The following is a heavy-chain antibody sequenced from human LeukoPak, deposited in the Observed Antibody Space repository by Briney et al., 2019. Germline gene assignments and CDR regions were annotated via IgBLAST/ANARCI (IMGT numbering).Heavy chain of an antibody. J-gene: IGHJ3*02. V-gene: IGHV4-59*08. CDR2: SYYSGST. CDR3: ARQSISSRRAFDI. D-gene: IGHD6-6*01. Sequence: SETLSLTCSVSGGSISNYYWSWIRQPPGKGLEYIGYSYYSGSTDYNPSLKSRVTISVDASKNQFSLMLTSVTAADSAVYYCARQSISSRRAFDIWGQGTMVTVSS. CDR1: GGSISNYY.